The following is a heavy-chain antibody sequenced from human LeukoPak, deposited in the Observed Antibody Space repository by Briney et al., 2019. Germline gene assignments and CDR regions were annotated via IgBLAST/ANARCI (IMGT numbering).Heavy chain of an antibody. D-gene: IGHD2-15*01. V-gene: IGHV1-69*13. CDR1: GGTFSSYA. Sequence: SVKVSCKASGGTFSSYAISWVRQAPGQGLERMGGIIPIFGTANYAQKFQGRVTITADESTSTAYMELSSLRSEDTAVYYCARDGLGYCSGGSCYRAYYFDYWGQGTLVTVSS. CDR3: ARDGLGYCSGGSCYRAYYFDY. J-gene: IGHJ4*02. CDR2: IIPIFGTA.